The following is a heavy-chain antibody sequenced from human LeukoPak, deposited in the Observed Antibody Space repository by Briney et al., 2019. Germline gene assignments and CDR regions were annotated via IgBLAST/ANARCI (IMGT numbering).Heavy chain of an antibody. CDR1: GGSFSGYY. CDR2: INHSGST. D-gene: IGHD2-15*01. J-gene: IGHJ6*03. Sequence: SETLSLTCAVYGGSFSGYYWSWIRQPPGKGLEWIGEINHSGSTNYNPSLKSRVTISVDTSKNQFSLKLSSVTAADTAVYCCARSVEGYCSGGSCYYYYYYMDVWGKGTTVTVSS. CDR3: ARSVEGYCSGGSCYYYYYYMDV. V-gene: IGHV4-34*01.